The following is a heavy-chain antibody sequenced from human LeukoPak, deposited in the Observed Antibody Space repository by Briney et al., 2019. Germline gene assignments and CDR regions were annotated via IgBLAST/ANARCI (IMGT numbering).Heavy chain of an antibody. Sequence: PGGSLRLSCAASGFTFSGYWMHWVRQAPGKGLVWVSRINTDGSTTSYADSVKGRFTISRDNAKNTLYLQMNSLRAEDTAVYFCARESLGAGVVIMDWGQGTLVTVSS. CDR3: ARESLGAGVVIMD. V-gene: IGHV3-74*01. J-gene: IGHJ4*02. D-gene: IGHD3-3*01. CDR1: GFTFSGYW. CDR2: INTDGSTT.